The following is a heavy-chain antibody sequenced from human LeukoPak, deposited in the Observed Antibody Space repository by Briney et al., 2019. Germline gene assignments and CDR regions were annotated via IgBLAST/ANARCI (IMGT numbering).Heavy chain of an antibody. D-gene: IGHD3-10*01. CDR2: FDPEDGET. V-gene: IGHV1-24*01. CDR3: AAERAYYGSGSYLY. CDR1: GYTLTELS. Sequence: ASVKVSCKVSGYTLTELSMHWVRQAPGKGLEWMGGFDPEDGETIYAQKFRGRVTMTEDTSTDTAYMELSSLRSEDTAVYYCAAERAYYGSGSYLYWGQGPLVPVSS. J-gene: IGHJ4*02.